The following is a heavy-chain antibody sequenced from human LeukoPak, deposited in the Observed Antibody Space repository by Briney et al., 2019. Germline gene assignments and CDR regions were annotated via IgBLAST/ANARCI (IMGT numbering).Heavy chain of an antibody. CDR1: GYSFTNYW. CDR2: IYPGDSDT. CDR3: ARSPSSALHPFDY. J-gene: IGHJ4*02. Sequence: GESLKISCKGSGYSFTNYWIGWVRQMPGKGLEWMGIIYPGDSDTRYSPSFQGQVTISADKSISTAYLQWSSLKASDTAMYYCARSPSSALHPFDYWGQGTLVTVSS. D-gene: IGHD2-15*01. V-gene: IGHV5-51*01.